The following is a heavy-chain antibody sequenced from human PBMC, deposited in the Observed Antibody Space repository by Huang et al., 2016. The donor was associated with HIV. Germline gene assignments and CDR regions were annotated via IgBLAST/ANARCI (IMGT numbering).Heavy chain of an antibody. CDR2: IDYSGIT. CDR3: ARDHHDFWRGYRRMYFFDH. J-gene: IGHJ4*02. CDR1: GGSISTHY. D-gene: IGHD3-3*01. Sequence: QVQLQESGPGLVKPSETLSLTCTVSGGSISTHYWSWIRQPPGKGLEWIGSIDYSGITNYSPSLKRLVTILLDTSKNQFSLRVNSVTAADTAMYYCARDHHDFWRGYRRMYFFDHWGQGTLVTVSS. V-gene: IGHV4-59*11.